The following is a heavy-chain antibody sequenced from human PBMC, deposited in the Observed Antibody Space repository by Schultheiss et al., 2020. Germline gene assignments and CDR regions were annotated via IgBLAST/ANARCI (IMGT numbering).Heavy chain of an antibody. V-gene: IGHV2-5*01. CDR3: AHRPTLTSAWSY. D-gene: IGHD2-2*01. J-gene: IGHJ4*02. Sequence: SGPTLVKPTQTLTLTCTFSGFSLSPNAVAVGWIRQPPVKVLEWLALIYWNDDKRYSPSLKSRLTIAKDTFKDQMVLTMTNMDPVDTGTYYCAHRPTLTSAWSYWGQGTPVTVAS. CDR1: GFSLSPNAVA. CDR2: IYWNDDK.